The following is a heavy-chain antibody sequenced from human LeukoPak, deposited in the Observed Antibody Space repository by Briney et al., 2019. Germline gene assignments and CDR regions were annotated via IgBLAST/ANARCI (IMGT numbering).Heavy chain of an antibody. D-gene: IGHD3-22*01. CDR3: VQSYFPEGYYDSSGYFDAFDI. CDR1: GFTFSSYA. CDR2: ISGSGGST. Sequence: PGGSLRLSCAASGFTFSSYAMSWVRQAPGKGLEWVSAISGSGGSTYYADSVKGRFTISRDNSKSTLYLQMNSLRAEDTAVYYCVQSYFPEGYYDSSGYFDAFDIWGQGTMVTVSS. J-gene: IGHJ3*02. V-gene: IGHV3-23*01.